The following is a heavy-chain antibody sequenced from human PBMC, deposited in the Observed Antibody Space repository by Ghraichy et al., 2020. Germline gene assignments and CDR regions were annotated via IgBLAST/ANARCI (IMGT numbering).Heavy chain of an antibody. D-gene: IGHD6-6*01. V-gene: IGHV3-21*01. CDR3: ARKIAARPPEY. Sequence: GGSLRLSCAASGFTFSTFNMNWVRQAPGKGLEWVSFISTTSVYIHYADSVKGRFTISRDNAKNSVYLQMNNLTAEDTAVYYCARKIAARPPEYWGQGTLVTVSS. J-gene: IGHJ4*02. CDR1: GFTFSTFN. CDR2: ISTTSVYI.